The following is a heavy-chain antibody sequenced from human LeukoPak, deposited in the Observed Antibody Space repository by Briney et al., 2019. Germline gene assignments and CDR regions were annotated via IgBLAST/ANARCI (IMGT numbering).Heavy chain of an antibody. J-gene: IGHJ4*02. Sequence: PGGSLRLSCAASGFTFSSYSMNWVRQAPGKGLEWVSSISSSSSYIYYADSVKGRFTISRDNAKNSLYLQTNSLRAEDTAVYYCARDRSMVATSDFDYWGQGTLVTVSS. CDR3: ARDRSMVATSDFDY. V-gene: IGHV3-21*01. CDR1: GFTFSSYS. CDR2: ISSSSSYI. D-gene: IGHD5-12*01.